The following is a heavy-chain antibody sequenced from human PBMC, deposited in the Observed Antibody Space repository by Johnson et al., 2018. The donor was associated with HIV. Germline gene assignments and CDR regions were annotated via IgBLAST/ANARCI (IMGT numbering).Heavy chain of an antibody. CDR3: TTDVPGGPYYNAFDI. CDR2: LKSRTDGETA. Sequence: VHLVESGGGVVQPGRSLRLSCAASGFTFSNAWMSWVRQAPGKGLEWVGRLKSRTDGETADYAAPVKGRFTISRDDSKNTLYLQMNSLKTEDTALYYCTTDVPGGPYYNAFDIWGQGTMVTVSS. D-gene: IGHD2/OR15-2a*01. CDR1: GFTFSNAW. J-gene: IGHJ3*02. V-gene: IGHV3-15*01.